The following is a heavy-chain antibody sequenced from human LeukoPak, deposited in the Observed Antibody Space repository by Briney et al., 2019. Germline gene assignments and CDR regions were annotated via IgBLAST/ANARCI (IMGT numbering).Heavy chain of an antibody. CDR2: ISAYNGNT. CDR3: ARGGSGYDFLRYFGY. CDR1: GYTFTSYG. D-gene: IGHD5-12*01. Sequence: ASVKVSCKASGYTFTSYGISWVRQAPGQGLEWMGWISAYNGNTNYAQRLQGRVTMTTDTSTSTAYMELRSLRSDDTAVYYCARGGSGYDFLRYFGYWGQGTLVTVSS. V-gene: IGHV1-18*01. J-gene: IGHJ4*02.